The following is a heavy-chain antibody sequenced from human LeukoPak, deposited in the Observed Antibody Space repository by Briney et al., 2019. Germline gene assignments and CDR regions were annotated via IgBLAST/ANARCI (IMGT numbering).Heavy chain of an antibody. CDR3: AREGAGGDCYSDY. Sequence: PGGSLRLSCAASGFTFSSYWMSWVRQAPGKGLEWVANIKQDGSEKYYVDSVKGRFTISRDNAKNSLYLQMNSLRAEDTAVYYCAREGAGGDCYSDYWGQGTLVTVSS. CDR1: GFTFSSYW. CDR2: IKQDGSEK. V-gene: IGHV3-7*01. D-gene: IGHD2-21*02. J-gene: IGHJ4*02.